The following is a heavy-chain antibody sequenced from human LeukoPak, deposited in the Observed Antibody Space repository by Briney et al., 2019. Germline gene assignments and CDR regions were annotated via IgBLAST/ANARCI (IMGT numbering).Heavy chain of an antibody. CDR1: GFTFSRYW. J-gene: IGHJ4*02. CDR3: GRAGSGLDY. Sequence: GGSLRLSCAASGFTFSRYWMHWVRQAPGKGLEWVANIKQDGSDKYYVDSVKGRFTISRDNAKNSLYLQMNSLRAEDTALYCCGRAGSGLDYWGQGTLVTVSS. D-gene: IGHD6-19*01. CDR2: IKQDGSDK. V-gene: IGHV3-7*04.